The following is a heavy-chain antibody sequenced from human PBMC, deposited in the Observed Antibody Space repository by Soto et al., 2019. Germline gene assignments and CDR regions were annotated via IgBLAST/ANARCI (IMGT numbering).Heavy chain of an antibody. CDR1: GYTFTSYG. CDR2: ISAYNGNT. D-gene: IGHD4-4*01. V-gene: IGHV1-18*01. Sequence: QVQLVQSGAEVKKPGASVKVSCKASGYTFTSYGISWVRQAPGQGLEWMGWISAYNGNTDYAQMLQGRVTMTTDTSTTTAYMELRSLRSDDTAVCYCARDTPSLITTGGIDYWGQGTLVTVSS. J-gene: IGHJ4*02. CDR3: ARDTPSLITTGGIDY.